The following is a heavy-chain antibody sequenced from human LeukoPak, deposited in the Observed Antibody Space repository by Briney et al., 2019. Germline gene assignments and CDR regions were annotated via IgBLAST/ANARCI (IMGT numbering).Heavy chain of an antibody. CDR3: ARSGGYDILTGYPLYYFDY. CDR2: ISYGGSNT. D-gene: IGHD3-9*01. V-gene: IGHV3-30*04. J-gene: IGHJ4*02. Sequence: GGSLRLSCAASGFTFSSSALHWVRQAPGRGLEWVAVISYGGSNTYYADSVKGRFTISRDNSKNTLYLQMNSLRAEDTAVYYCARSGGYDILTGYPLYYFDYWGQGTLVTVSS. CDR1: GFTFSSSA.